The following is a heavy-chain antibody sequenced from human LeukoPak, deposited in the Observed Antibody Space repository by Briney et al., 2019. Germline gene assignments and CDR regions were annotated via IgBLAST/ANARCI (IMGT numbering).Heavy chain of an antibody. D-gene: IGHD5-12*01. Sequence: SQTVSLTCAISGHSLYSNNAAWNWITQSPSRGLEWLGRTYYRSKWYNDYAVSVKSRITINQDTSKNQFSLQLSSVTPEDTAVYYCAREAGYCGYDLDYWGQGTLVTVSS. V-gene: IGHV6-1*01. CDR1: GHSLYSNNAA. J-gene: IGHJ4*02. CDR2: TYYRSKWYN. CDR3: AREAGYCGYDLDY.